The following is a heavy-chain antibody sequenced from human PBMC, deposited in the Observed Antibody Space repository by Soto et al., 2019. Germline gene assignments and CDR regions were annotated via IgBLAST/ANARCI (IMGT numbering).Heavy chain of an antibody. J-gene: IGHJ4*02. Sequence: GGSLRLSCAASGFTFSGSAMHWVRQASGKGLEWVGRIRSKANSYATAYAASVKGRFTISRDDSKNTAYLQMNSLKTEDTAVYYRTSSWAKEHTSLWGQGTLVTVSS. CDR1: GFTFSGSA. CDR2: IRSKANSYAT. V-gene: IGHV3-73*01. CDR3: TSSWAKEHTSL. D-gene: IGHD1-1*01.